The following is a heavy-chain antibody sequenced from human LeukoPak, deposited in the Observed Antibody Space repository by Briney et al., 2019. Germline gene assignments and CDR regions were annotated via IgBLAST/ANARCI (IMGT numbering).Heavy chain of an antibody. CDR1: GGSISSHY. Sequence: SETLSLTCTVSGGSISSHYWSWIRQPPGKGLEWIGYIYYSGSTNYNPSLKSRVTISVDTSKNQLSLKLSSVTAADTAVYYCARDALLYDSSGYYYFGWFDPWGQGTQVTVSS. CDR2: IYYSGST. D-gene: IGHD3-22*01. J-gene: IGHJ5*02. CDR3: ARDALLYDSSGYYYFGWFDP. V-gene: IGHV4-59*11.